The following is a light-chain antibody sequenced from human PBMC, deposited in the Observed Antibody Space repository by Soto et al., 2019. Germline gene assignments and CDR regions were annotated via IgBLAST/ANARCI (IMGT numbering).Light chain of an antibody. CDR3: QQSGSSST. Sequence: SPDTLSLSPGERATLSCRASQSVSSSYLVWYQQKPGQAPRLLIYRASSRATGIPDRFTGSGSGTDFTLTISRLEPEDFAVYYCQQSGSSSTFGQGTRRRL. J-gene: IGKJ5*01. V-gene: IGKV3-20*01. CDR1: QSVSSSY. CDR2: RAS.